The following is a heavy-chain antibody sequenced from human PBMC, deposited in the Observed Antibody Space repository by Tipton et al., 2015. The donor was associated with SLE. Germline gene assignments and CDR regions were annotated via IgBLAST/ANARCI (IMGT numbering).Heavy chain of an antibody. D-gene: IGHD6-19*01. Sequence: SLRLSCAASGFTFDDYAMHWVRQAPGKGLEWVSGISWNSGSIGYADSVKGRFTISRDNSKNTLYLQMNSLRAEDTAVYYCAKEGVGYSSGWYYDYWGQGTLVTVSS. CDR1: GFTFDDYA. V-gene: IGHV3-9*01. J-gene: IGHJ4*02. CDR2: ISWNSGSI. CDR3: AKEGVGYSSGWYYDY.